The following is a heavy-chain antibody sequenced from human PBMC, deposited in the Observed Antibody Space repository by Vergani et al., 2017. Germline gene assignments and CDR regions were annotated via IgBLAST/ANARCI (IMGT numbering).Heavy chain of an antibody. CDR2: IYYSGST. V-gene: IGHV4-31*03. CDR3: ARHGGSGNYYHLFDS. J-gene: IGHJ4*02. Sequence: QVQLQESGPGLVKPSQTLSLTCTVSGGSISSGGYYWSWIRQHPGEGLEWIGYIYYSGSTYYNPSLKSRVTISVDTSENQFSLKLSSVTAADTAVYYCARHGGSGNYYHLFDSWGQGTLVIVSS. CDR1: GGSISSGGYY. D-gene: IGHD3-3*01.